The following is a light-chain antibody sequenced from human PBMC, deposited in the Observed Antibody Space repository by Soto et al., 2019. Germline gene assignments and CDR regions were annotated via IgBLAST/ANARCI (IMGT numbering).Light chain of an antibody. J-gene: IGKJ2*01. V-gene: IGKV3-20*01. CDR3: QQYTSSPFT. CDR2: GAS. Sequence: DIVLTQSPAILSLSPGERATLSCRASQSVSSRYLVWYQQKPGQAPRLLIYGASSMATGIPDRFSGSGSGTDFTLTISRLEPEDFAVYYCQQYTSSPFTFGQGTKVEIK. CDR1: QSVSSRY.